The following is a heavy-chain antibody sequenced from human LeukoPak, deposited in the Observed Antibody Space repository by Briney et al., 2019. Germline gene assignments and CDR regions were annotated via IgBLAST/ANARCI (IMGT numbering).Heavy chain of an antibody. CDR3: ARDRPDPHYYGSGGTGFDY. J-gene: IGHJ4*02. V-gene: IGHV3-11*01. CDR1: GFSFSDYY. Sequence: GGSLRLSCAPSGFSFSDYYMSWIRQAPGKGLEWVSYISSSGSTIYYADSVKGRFTISRDNAKNSLYLQMNSLRAEDTAVYYCARDRPDPHYYGSGGTGFDYWGQGTLVTVSS. D-gene: IGHD3-10*01. CDR2: ISSSGSTI.